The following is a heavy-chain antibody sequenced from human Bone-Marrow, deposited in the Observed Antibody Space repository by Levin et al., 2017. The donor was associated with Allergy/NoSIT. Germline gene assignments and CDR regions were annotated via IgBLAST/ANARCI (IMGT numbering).Heavy chain of an antibody. J-gene: IGHJ5*02. CDR2: IIPILGIA. D-gene: IGHD1-1*01. V-gene: IGHV1-69*02. CDR1: GGTFSSYT. CDR3: ARGTGTPASLNWFDP. Sequence: KISCKASGGTFSSYTISWVRQAPGQGLEWMGRIIPILGIANYAQKFQGRVTITADKSTSTAYMELSSLRSEDTAVYYCARGTGTPASLNWFDPWGQGTLVTVSS.